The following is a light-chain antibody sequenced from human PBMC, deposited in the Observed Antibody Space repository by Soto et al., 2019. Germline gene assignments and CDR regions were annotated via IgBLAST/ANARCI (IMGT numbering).Light chain of an antibody. Sequence: QSALAQPASVSGSPGQSITISCTGTSSDVGGYNYVSWYQQHPGKAHKLMIYDVSNRPSGVSNRFSGSKSGNTASLTISWLQAEDEADYYCSSYTSSSTPVFGTGTKVTVL. J-gene: IGLJ1*01. CDR1: SSDVGGYNY. V-gene: IGLV2-14*01. CDR2: DVS. CDR3: SSYTSSSTPV.